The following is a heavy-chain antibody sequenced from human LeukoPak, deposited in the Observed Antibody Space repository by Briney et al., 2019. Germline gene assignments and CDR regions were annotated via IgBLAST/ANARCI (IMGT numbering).Heavy chain of an antibody. CDR3: ARGGDRRGFDY. J-gene: IGHJ4*02. D-gene: IGHD3-16*01. Sequence: PSETVSLTCTVSGGSISDGGYYWNWIRQHPGKGLEWIGYIYDSGTTYYSPALQSRVTISVDTSDNKFSLKLKSLTAADTAVYYCARGGDRRGFDYRGQATLATVSS. V-gene: IGHV4-31*03. CDR1: GGSISDGGYY. CDR2: IYDSGTT.